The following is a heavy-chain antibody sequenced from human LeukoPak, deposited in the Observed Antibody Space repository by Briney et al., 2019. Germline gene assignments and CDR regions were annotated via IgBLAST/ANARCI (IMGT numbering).Heavy chain of an antibody. D-gene: IGHD5-12*01. CDR2: IYYSGST. CDR3: ARLAQGGSKTYYFDY. CDR1: GGSISSSTYY. J-gene: IGHJ4*02. V-gene: IGHV4-39*07. Sequence: PSETLSLTCTVSGGSISSSTYYWGWIRQPPGKGLEWIGSIYYSGSTYYNPSLKSRVTISLDTSKNQFSLKLSSVTAADTAVYYCARLAQGGSKTYYFDYWGQGTLVTVSS.